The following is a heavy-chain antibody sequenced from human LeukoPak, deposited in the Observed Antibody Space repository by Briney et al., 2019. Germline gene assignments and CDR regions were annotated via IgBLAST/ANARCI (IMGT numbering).Heavy chain of an antibody. V-gene: IGHV3-23*01. CDR1: GFIFSNHA. J-gene: IGHJ4*02. D-gene: IGHD3-10*01. CDR2: ISGSATDS. CDR3: ANLDSYYYGSRSPFDY. Sequence: PGGSLRLSCAASGFIFSNHAMNWVRQAPGKGLEWVSGISGSATDSDYADSVKGRFTISRDNSKNTLYLQMNSLRAEDTALYYCANLDSYYYGSRSPFDYWGQGTLVTVSS.